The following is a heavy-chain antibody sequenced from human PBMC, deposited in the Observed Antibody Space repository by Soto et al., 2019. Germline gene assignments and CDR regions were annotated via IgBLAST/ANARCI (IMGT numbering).Heavy chain of an antibody. V-gene: IGHV3-23*01. J-gene: IGHJ3*02. CDR2: ISGSGGST. D-gene: IGHD1-7*01. CDR3: AKDRYNWNYFFAFDI. Sequence: GGSLRLSCAASGFTFSSYAMSWVRQAPGKGLEWVSAISGSGGSTYYADSVKGRFTISRDNSKNTLYLQMNSLRAEDTSVYYCAKDRYNWNYFFAFDIWGQGTMVTVSS. CDR1: GFTFSSYA.